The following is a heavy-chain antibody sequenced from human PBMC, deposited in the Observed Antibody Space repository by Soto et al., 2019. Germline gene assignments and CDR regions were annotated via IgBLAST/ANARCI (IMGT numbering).Heavy chain of an antibody. V-gene: IGHV3-33*03. D-gene: IGHD3-10*01. CDR1: GFTFSDYA. CDR2: IWHDGINE. Sequence: QERLVESGGGVVQPGRSLRLSCAVSGFTFSDYAMHWVRQAPGKGLEWVALIWHDGINEFYADSVKGRFTISRDISNNTLYLPMNSLRPEDTAVYYCTKSRGDAYKWGLGLDQWGQGTLVTVPS. CDR3: TKSRGDAYKWGLGLDQ. J-gene: IGHJ5*02.